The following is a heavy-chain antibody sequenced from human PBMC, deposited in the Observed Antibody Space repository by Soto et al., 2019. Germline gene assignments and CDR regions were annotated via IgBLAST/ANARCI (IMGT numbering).Heavy chain of an antibody. J-gene: IGHJ4*02. CDR2: INDRSSAI. V-gene: IGHV3-48*02. CDR1: GFSLSNYG. Sequence: GGSLRLSCAASGFSLSNYGMNWVRQAPGRGLEWVSHINDRSSAIYYTDSVKGRFTISRDNAKSSLYLQINSLRDEDTAIYYCGRDRRWAIDFWGQGTLVTVSS. D-gene: IGHD6-13*01. CDR3: GRDRRWAIDF.